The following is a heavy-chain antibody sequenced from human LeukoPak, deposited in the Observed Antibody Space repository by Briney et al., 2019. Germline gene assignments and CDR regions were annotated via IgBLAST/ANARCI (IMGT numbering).Heavy chain of an antibody. CDR3: ARGRNNFRY. CDR2: ISSSSRNI. J-gene: IGHJ4*02. Sequence: GGSLRLSCAASGFTFSNAWMSWVRQAPGKGLEWVSSISSSSRNIYYADSVKGRFTISRDNAKNSLYLQMNSLRAEDTAVYYCARGRNNFRYWGQGTLVTVSS. CDR1: GFTFSNAW. V-gene: IGHV3-21*01. D-gene: IGHD1-20*01.